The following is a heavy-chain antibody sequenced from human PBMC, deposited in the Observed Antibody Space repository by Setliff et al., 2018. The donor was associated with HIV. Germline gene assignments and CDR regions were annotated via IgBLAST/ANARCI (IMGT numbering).Heavy chain of an antibody. V-gene: IGHV4-39*07. CDR1: GGSINSGDYY. Sequence: PSETLSLTCTVSGGSINSGDYYWSWIRQHPGKGLEWIGSIFYTGNTYYNPSLKSRVSISVDTPKNQFSLKLTSLTPADTAVYYCARDPGWAKPEYFHHWGPGTLVTVSS. CDR2: IFYTGNT. J-gene: IGHJ1*01. D-gene: IGHD5-12*01. CDR3: ARDPGWAKPEYFHH.